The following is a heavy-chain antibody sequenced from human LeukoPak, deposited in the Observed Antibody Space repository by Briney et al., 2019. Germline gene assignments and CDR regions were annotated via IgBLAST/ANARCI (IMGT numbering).Heavy chain of an antibody. CDR3: ARVRSYCSSTSCYPRGSADY. CDR2: ISAYNGNT. D-gene: IGHD2-2*01. CDR1: GYTFTSYG. V-gene: IGHV1-18*01. Sequence: ASVKVSCQASGYTFTSYGISWVRQAPGQGLEWMGWISAYNGNTNYAQKLQGRVTMTTDTSTSTAYMELRSLRSDDTAVYYCARVRSYCSSTSCYPRGSADYWGQGTLVTVSS. J-gene: IGHJ4*02.